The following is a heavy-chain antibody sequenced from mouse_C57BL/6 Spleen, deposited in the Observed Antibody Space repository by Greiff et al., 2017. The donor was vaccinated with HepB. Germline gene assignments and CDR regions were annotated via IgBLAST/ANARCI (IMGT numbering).Heavy chain of an antibody. CDR1: GFTFSSYT. J-gene: IGHJ3*01. Sequence: EVKLEESGGGLVKPGGSLKLSCAASGFTFSSYTMSWVRQTPEKRLEWVATISGGGGNTYYPDSVKGRFTISRDNAKNTLYLQMSSLRSEDTALYYCASPPYYDYDGDWFAYWGQGTLVTVSA. D-gene: IGHD2-4*01. CDR2: ISGGGGNT. CDR3: ASPPYYDYDGDWFAY. V-gene: IGHV5-9*01.